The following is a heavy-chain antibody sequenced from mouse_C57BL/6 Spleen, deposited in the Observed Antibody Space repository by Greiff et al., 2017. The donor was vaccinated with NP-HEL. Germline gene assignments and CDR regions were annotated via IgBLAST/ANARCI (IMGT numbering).Heavy chain of an antibody. V-gene: IGHV1-81*01. D-gene: IGHD2-3*01. Sequence: LQESGAELARPGASVKLSCKASGYTFTSYGISWVKQRTGQGLEWIGEIYPRSGNTYYNEKFKGKATLTADKSSSTAYMELRSLTSEDSAVYFCARVGLLRGAMDYWGQGTSVTVSS. CDR2: IYPRSGNT. CDR3: ARVGLLRGAMDY. J-gene: IGHJ4*01. CDR1: GYTFTSYG.